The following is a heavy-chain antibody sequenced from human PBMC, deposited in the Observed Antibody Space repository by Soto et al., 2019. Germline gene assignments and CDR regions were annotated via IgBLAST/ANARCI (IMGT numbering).Heavy chain of an antibody. D-gene: IGHD4-17*01. V-gene: IGHV4-59*01. J-gene: IGHJ3*01. CDR1: NGSIINYY. CDR2: SYYSGST. CDR3: ASRLTLATTTSDAFDL. Sequence: QVQLQESGPGLVKPSETLSLTCTVSNGSIINYYWCGVRQPPGKELEWIGFSYYSGSTNLNPYLKGRVTMSVDMLRNQLSLKLNSGTAADSAVYYWASRLTLATTTSDAFDLWGQVTMVTVSS.